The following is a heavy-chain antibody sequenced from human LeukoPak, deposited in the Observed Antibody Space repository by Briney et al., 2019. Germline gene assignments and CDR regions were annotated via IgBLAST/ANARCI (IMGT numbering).Heavy chain of an antibody. CDR1: GYTFTSYH. CDR3: ARSGSDGY. Sequence: ASVKVSCKASGYTFTSYHMHWVRQGPGQGLEWMGKINLSGGSTTYAQKFQGRVTMTTDTSTSTAYMELRSLRSDDTAVYYCARSGSDGYWGQGTLVTVSS. J-gene: IGHJ4*02. V-gene: IGHV1-46*01. CDR2: INLSGGST. D-gene: IGHD3-22*01.